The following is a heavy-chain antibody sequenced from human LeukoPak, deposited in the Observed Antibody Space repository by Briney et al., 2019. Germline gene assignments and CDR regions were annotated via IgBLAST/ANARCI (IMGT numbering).Heavy chain of an antibody. CDR2: IYPGDSDT. V-gene: IGHV5-51*01. Sequence: GESLKISCKGSGYSFTSYWIGWVRQMPGKGLEWMGIIYPGDSDTRYSPSFQGQVTISADKSISTAYLQWSSLKAPDTAMYYCARLGTPYTIAAWFDPWGQGTLVTVSS. CDR1: GYSFTSYW. D-gene: IGHD6-13*01. CDR3: ARLGTPYTIAAWFDP. J-gene: IGHJ5*02.